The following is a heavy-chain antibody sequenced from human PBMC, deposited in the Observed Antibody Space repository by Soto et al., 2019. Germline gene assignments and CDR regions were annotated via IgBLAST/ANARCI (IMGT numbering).Heavy chain of an antibody. Sequence: QVQLVQSGAEVKKPGASVKVSCKASGYTFTSYGISWVRQAPGQGLEWMGWISAYNGNTNYAQKLQGRVNMTTDTTTSTAYMELRSLISDDSAVYYCARDRDYDFWSGYYMAYYGLDVWGQGTTVTVSS. CDR2: ISAYNGNT. V-gene: IGHV1-18*01. D-gene: IGHD3-3*01. CDR3: ARDRDYDFWSGYYMAYYGLDV. J-gene: IGHJ6*02. CDR1: GYTFTSYG.